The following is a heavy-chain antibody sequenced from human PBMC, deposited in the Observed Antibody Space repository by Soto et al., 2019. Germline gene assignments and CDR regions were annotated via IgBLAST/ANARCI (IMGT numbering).Heavy chain of an antibody. J-gene: IGHJ4*02. D-gene: IGHD3-22*01. Sequence: SVKVACKASGGTFSSYAISWVRQAPGQGLEWMGGIIAIFGTANYAQKFQGRVTITVDESTRTAYMELSSLRSEDTAVYYCARDGGYYYDSSGYQLDYWRQGTLVTVSS. CDR1: GGTFSSYA. V-gene: IGHV1-69*13. CDR2: IIAIFGTA. CDR3: ARDGGYYYDSSGYQLDY.